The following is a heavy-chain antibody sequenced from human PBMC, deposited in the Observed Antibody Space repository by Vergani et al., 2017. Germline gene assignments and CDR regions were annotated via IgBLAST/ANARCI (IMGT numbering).Heavy chain of an antibody. J-gene: IGHJ6*02. D-gene: IGHD4-17*01. CDR1: GYTFTSYD. Sequence: QVQLVQSGAEVKKPGASVKVSCKASGYTFTSYDINWVRQATGQGLEWMGWMNPNSGNTGYAQKFQGRVTMTRDTSISTAYMELSRLRSDDTAVYYCARSPYGDYGYYYYYGMDVWGQGTTVTVSS. CDR2: MNPNSGNT. V-gene: IGHV1-8*01. CDR3: ARSPYGDYGYYYYYGMDV.